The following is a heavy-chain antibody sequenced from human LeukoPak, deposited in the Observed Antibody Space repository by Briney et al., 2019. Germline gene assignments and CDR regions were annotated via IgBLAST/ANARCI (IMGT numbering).Heavy chain of an antibody. CDR2: IIPIFGTA. CDR1: GGTFSSYA. J-gene: IGHJ2*01. V-gene: IGHV1-69*05. CDR3: AREHCSGGSCYWYFDL. Sequence: SVKVSCKASGGTFSSYAISWVRQAPGQGLEWMGGIIPIFGTANYAQKFQGRVTITTDESTSTAYMELSSLRSEDTAVYYCAREHCSGGSCYWYFDLWGRGTLVTVSS. D-gene: IGHD2-15*01.